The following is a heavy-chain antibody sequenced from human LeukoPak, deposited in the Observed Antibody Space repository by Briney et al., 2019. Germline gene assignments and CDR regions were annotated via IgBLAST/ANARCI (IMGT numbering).Heavy chain of an antibody. CDR3: AREGIDYYGSGSYFPPRFDY. CDR1: GGSISSYY. D-gene: IGHD3-10*01. Sequence: SETLSLTCTVSGGSISSYYWSWIRQPPGKGLEWIGDIYYSGSTNYNPSLKSRVTISVDTSKNQFSLKLSSVTAADTAVYYCAREGIDYYGSGSYFPPRFDYWGQGTLVTVSS. J-gene: IGHJ4*02. V-gene: IGHV4-59*01. CDR2: IYYSGST.